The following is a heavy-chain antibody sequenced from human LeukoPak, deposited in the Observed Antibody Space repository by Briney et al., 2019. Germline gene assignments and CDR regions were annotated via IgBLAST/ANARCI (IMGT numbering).Heavy chain of an antibody. J-gene: IGHJ6*02. CDR3: ARLERDTAMVPGMDV. V-gene: IGHV1-46*01. D-gene: IGHD5-18*01. Sequence: ASVKVSCKASGYTFTSYYMHWVRQAPGQGLEWMGIINPSGGSTSYAQKFQGRVTMTRDTSTSTVYMELSSLRSEDTAVYYCARLERDTAMVPGMDVWGQGTTVTVSS. CDR2: INPSGGST. CDR1: GYTFTSYY.